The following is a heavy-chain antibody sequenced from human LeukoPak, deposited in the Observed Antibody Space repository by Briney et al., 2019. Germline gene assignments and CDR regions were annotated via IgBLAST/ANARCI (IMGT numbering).Heavy chain of an antibody. CDR1: GFTFSSYS. CDR3: ARVMEMATIIYYYGTDV. Sequence: NAGGSLRLSCAASGFTFSSYSMNWVRQAPGKGLEWVSSISSSSSYIYYADSVKGRFTISRDNAKNSLYLQMNSLRAEDTAVYYCARVMEMATIIYYYGTDVWGQGTTVTVSS. CDR2: ISSSSSYI. V-gene: IGHV3-21*01. D-gene: IGHD5-24*01. J-gene: IGHJ6*02.